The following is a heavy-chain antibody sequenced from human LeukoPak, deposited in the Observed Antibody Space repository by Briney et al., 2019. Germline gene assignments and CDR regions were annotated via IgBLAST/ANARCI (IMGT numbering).Heavy chain of an antibody. CDR2: IYSGGST. CDR1: GFTVSSNY. CDR3: ARDSSSSWRTFDY. Sequence: GGSLRLSCAASGFTVSSNYMSWVRQAPGKGLEWVSVIYSGGSTYYADSVKGRFTISRDNSKNTLYLQMNSLRAEDTAVYYCARDSSSSWRTFDYWGRGTLDTVSS. D-gene: IGHD6-13*01. V-gene: IGHV3-66*02. J-gene: IGHJ4*02.